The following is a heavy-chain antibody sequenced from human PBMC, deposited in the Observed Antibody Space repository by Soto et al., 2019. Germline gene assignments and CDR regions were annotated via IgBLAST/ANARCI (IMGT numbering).Heavy chain of an antibody. CDR2: ISYDGSNK. D-gene: IGHD5-18*01. Sequence: PGGSLRLSCAASGFTFSSYGMHWVRQAPGKGLEWVAVISYDGSNKYYADSVKGRFTISRDNSKNTLYLQMNSLRAEDTAVYYCARSHTAMEKYYYYYMDVWGKGTTVTVSS. CDR1: GFTFSSYG. V-gene: IGHV3-30*03. CDR3: ARSHTAMEKYYYYYMDV. J-gene: IGHJ6*03.